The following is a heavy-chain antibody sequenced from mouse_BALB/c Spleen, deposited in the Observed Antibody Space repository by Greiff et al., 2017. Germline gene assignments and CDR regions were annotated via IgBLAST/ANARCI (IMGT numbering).Heavy chain of an antibody. Sequence: VQLQQSGAELMKPGASVKISCKATGYTFSSYWIEWVKQRPGHGLEWIGEILPGSGSTNYNEKFKGKATFTADTSSNTAYMQLSSLTSEDSAVYYSARGGAGYYAMDYWGQGTSVTVAS. V-gene: IGHV1-9*01. J-gene: IGHJ4*01. CDR3: ARGGAGYYAMDY. CDR1: GYTFSSYW. CDR2: ILPGSGST.